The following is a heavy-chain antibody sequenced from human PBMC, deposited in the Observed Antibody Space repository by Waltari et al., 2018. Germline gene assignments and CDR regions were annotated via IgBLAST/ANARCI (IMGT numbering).Heavy chain of an antibody. J-gene: IGHJ4*02. CDR3: AKDTSGSYSGYFDY. CDR2: ISYDGSNK. V-gene: IGHV3-30*18. D-gene: IGHD1-26*01. Sequence: QVQLVESGGGVVQPGRSLRLSCAASGFTFSSYGMHWVGQAPGKGLGWGAVISYDGSNKYYADSVKGRFTISRDNSKNTLYLQMNSLRAEDTALYYCAKDTSGSYSGYFDYWGQGTLVTVSS. CDR1: GFTFSSYG.